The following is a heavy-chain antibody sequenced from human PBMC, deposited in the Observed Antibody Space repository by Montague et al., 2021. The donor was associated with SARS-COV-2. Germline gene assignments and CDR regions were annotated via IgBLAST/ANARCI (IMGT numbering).Heavy chain of an antibody. Sequence: KYNPSLKSRVTISVDTSKNQFSLKLSSVTASDTAVYFCARGGIEARRHYFDYWGKGTLVSVS. J-gene: IGHJ4*02. D-gene: IGHD6-6*01. CDR3: ARGGIEARRHYFDY. V-gene: IGHV4-34*01.